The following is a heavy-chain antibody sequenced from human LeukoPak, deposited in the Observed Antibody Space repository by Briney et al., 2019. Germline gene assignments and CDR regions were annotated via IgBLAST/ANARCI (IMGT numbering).Heavy chain of an antibody. J-gene: IGHJ4*01. V-gene: IGHV3-30*02. CDR1: GFTFSSYG. CDR2: IRYDGSNK. D-gene: IGHD3-10*01. CDR3: ARETRGESDY. Sequence: GGSLRLSCAASGFTFSSYGMHWVRQAPGKGLEWVAFIRYDGSNKYYADSVKGRFTISRDNSKNTLYLQMNSLRAADTAMYYCARETRGESDYWGHGTLVTVSS.